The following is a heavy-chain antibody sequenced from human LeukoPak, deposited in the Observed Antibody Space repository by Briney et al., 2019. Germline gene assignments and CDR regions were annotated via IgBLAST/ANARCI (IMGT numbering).Heavy chain of an antibody. CDR1: GYSFTSYW. D-gene: IGHD1-26*01. CDR2: IYPGDSDT. CDR3: ARYSGSYSPELNFDY. V-gene: IGHV5-51*01. J-gene: IGHJ4*02. Sequence: GESLKISCQGSGYSFTSYWIVWVRQMPGKGLEWMGIIYPGDSDTRYSPSFQGQVTISADKSISTAYLQWSSLKASDTAMYYCARYSGSYSPELNFDYWGQGTLVTVSS.